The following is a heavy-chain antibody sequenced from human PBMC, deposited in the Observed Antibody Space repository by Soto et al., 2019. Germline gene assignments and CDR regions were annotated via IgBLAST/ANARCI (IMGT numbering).Heavy chain of an antibody. Sequence: SETLSLTCTVTGDSVNSYYWNWIRQPPGKGLEWIGSIYHSGTTYYNPSLKSRVTISLDTSRNQFSLKLTSVTAADTAVYYCARSLLTSSWYAGSWGQGTLVTVSS. V-gene: IGHV4-38-2*02. CDR3: ARSLLTSSWYAGS. CDR1: GDSVNSYY. J-gene: IGHJ5*02. D-gene: IGHD6-13*01. CDR2: IYHSGTT.